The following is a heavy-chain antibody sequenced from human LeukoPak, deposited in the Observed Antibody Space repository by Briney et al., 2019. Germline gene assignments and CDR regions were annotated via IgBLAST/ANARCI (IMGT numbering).Heavy chain of an antibody. D-gene: IGHD3-10*01. CDR2: ISAYNGNT. CDR1: GYTFTSYG. J-gene: IGHJ4*02. Sequence: ASVKVSCKASGYTFTSYGISWVRQAPGQGLEWMGWISAYNGNTNYAQKLQGRVTMTTDTSTSTAYMELRSLRSDDTAVYYCARDEVHYYGSGSYSRYWGQGTLVTVSS. CDR3: ARDEVHYYGSGSYSRY. V-gene: IGHV1-18*01.